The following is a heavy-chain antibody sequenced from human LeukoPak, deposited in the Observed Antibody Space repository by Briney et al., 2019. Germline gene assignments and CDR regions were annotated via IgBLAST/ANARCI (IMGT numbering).Heavy chain of an antibody. D-gene: IGHD4-17*01. Sequence: GGSLRLSCAPSGFHFTNYAMSWVRQAPGKGVEWGSALSGSGASTYYADSVKGRFTIYRDNSNNTLYLQMSSLRVEDTALYYCAKAPLRFLDHYYYIDVWGKGTTVTV. V-gene: IGHV3-23*01. CDR1: GFHFTNYA. CDR3: AKAPLRFLDHYYYIDV. J-gene: IGHJ6*03. CDR2: LSGSGAST.